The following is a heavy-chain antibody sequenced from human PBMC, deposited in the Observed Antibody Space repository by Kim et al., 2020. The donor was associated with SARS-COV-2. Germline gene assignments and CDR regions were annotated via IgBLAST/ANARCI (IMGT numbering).Heavy chain of an antibody. Sequence: SETLSLTCTVSGGSISSKDYYLSWIRQHPGKGPEWIGFISYSGNTNYNPSLKSRVTIPVDTSKNQFSLKLSSVTAADTAVYFCARSPAYHGFDPWGQGILVSVSS. CDR1: GGSISSKDYY. CDR3: ARSPAYHGFDP. V-gene: IGHV4-31*03. D-gene: IGHD2-21*01. CDR2: ISYSGNT. J-gene: IGHJ5*02.